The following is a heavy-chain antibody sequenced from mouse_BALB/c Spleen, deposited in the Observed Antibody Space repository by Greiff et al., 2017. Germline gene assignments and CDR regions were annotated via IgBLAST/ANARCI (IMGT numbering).Heavy chain of an antibody. V-gene: IGHV5-12-1*01. CDR1: GFAFSSYD. D-gene: IGHD2-1*01. Sequence: EVQVVESGGGLVKPGGSLKLSCAASGFAFSSYDMSWVRQTPEKRLEWVAYISSGGGSTYYPDTVKGRFTISRDNAKNTLYLQMSSLKSEDTAMYYCARHGNYGAWFAYWGQGTLVTVSA. CDR3: ARHGNYGAWFAY. J-gene: IGHJ3*01. CDR2: ISSGGGST.